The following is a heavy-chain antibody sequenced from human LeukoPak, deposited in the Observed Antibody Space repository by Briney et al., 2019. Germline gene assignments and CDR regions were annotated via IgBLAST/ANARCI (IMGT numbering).Heavy chain of an antibody. CDR1: GGSISRVDYY. CDR3: GTDNGDTDWNYYYVMDV. J-gene: IGHJ6*01. V-gene: IGHV4-30-4*01. Sequence: SQTLSLTCTVSGGSISRVDYYWSWIRQPPGKGLEWIGYIYYSGSTYYNPSLKSRVTISVDTSKNQFSLKLSSVTAADTAAYYSGTDNGDTDWNYYYVMDVWGQGTTVTVSS. D-gene: IGHD4-17*01. CDR2: IYYSGST.